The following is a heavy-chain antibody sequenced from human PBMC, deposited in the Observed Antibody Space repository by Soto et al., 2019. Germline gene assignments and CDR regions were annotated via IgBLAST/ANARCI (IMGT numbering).Heavy chain of an antibody. CDR1: GFTVGNNY. V-gene: IGHV3-53*01. CDR2: IYSTGNT. J-gene: IGHJ4*02. D-gene: IGHD3-10*01. CDR3: AKDGRGSGSHYNSFGY. Sequence: EVQLVESGGGLIQPGGSLKLSCAASGFTVGNNYMSWVRQAPGKGLEWVSLIYSTGNTKYADSVKGRFTVSRDNAENTLYLQMNSLRAEDTGVYYCAKDGRGSGSHYNSFGYWGQGTLVTVSS.